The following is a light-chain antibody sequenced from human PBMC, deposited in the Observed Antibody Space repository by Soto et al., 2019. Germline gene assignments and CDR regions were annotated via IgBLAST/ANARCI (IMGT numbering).Light chain of an antibody. V-gene: IGKV3-15*01. CDR2: GAS. CDR1: QSVSSY. Sequence: EIVFTQSTATLSLSPGDRSTLSCRASQSVSSYLAWYQHKPGQAPRLLIYGASTRATGFPTRFSGSGSGTEFTLTISSLQSEDFAVYYCQQYNNWPRTFGQGTKVDIK. J-gene: IGKJ1*01. CDR3: QQYNNWPRT.